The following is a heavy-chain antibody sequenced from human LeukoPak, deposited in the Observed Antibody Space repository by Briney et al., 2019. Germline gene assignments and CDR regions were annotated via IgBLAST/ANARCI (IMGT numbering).Heavy chain of an antibody. J-gene: IGHJ6*02. CDR1: GGTFSSYA. Sequence: SVKVSCKASGGTFSSYAISWVRQAPGQGLEWMGGIIPILGTANYAQKFQGRVTITADESTSTAYMELSSLRSEDTAVYYCARGGVLRFLEWLSPESHYYYGMDVWGQGTTVTISS. CDR2: IIPILGTA. D-gene: IGHD3-3*01. V-gene: IGHV1-69*13. CDR3: ARGGVLRFLEWLSPESHYYYGMDV.